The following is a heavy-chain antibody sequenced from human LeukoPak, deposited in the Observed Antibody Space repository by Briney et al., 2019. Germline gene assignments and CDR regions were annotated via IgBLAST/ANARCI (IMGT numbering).Heavy chain of an antibody. V-gene: IGHV3-23*01. CDR1: GFTFSSYV. CDR3: AKTGGTYYGSDY. Sequence: PGGSLRLSCAASGFTFSSYVMSWVRQAPGKGLVWVSSISGSGSTTYYADTVKGRFTISRDNSKNTLYLQMNSLRGEDTALYYCAKTGGTYYGSDYWGQGTLVTVSS. J-gene: IGHJ4*02. D-gene: IGHD1-26*01. CDR2: ISGSGSTT.